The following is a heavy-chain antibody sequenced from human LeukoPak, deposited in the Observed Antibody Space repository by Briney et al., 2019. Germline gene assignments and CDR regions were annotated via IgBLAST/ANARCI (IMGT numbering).Heavy chain of an antibody. Sequence: SETLSLTCAVYGGSFSGYYWSWIRQPPGKGLEWIGEINHSGSTDYNPSLKSRVTISVDTSKNRFSLKLSSVTAADTAVYYCARGASRVWYSSSSVRFDPWGQGTLVTVSS. CDR3: ARGASRVWYSSSSVRFDP. CDR2: INHSGST. J-gene: IGHJ5*02. V-gene: IGHV4-34*01. D-gene: IGHD6-6*01. CDR1: GGSFSGYY.